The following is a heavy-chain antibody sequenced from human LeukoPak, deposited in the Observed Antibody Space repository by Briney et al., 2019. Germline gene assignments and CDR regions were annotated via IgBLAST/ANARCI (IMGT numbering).Heavy chain of an antibody. CDR2: ISSSSSYI. D-gene: IGHD2-2*01. Sequence: GGSLRLSCAASGFTFSDYYMSWIRQAPGKGLEWVSSISSSSSYIYYADSVKGRFTISRDNAKNSLYLQMNSLRAEDTAVYYCARSGGSTSPWFDPWGQGTLVTVSS. V-gene: IGHV3-11*06. J-gene: IGHJ5*02. CDR3: ARSGGSTSPWFDP. CDR1: GFTFSDYY.